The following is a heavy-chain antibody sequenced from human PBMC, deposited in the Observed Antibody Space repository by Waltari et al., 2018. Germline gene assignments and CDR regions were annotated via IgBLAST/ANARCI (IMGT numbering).Heavy chain of an antibody. J-gene: IGHJ4*02. Sequence: EVQLVESGGGLVQPGGSVRLPCAASGFSFRRYWMPWFRQAPGTGLEWVATIKPDGSGKFYVDSVKGRFSISRDNAKNSLYLQMNSLRAEDTAIFYCARMGAGRAPDYWGQGTLVTVSS. CDR1: GFSFRRYW. CDR3: ARMGAGRAPDY. D-gene: IGHD3-16*01. CDR2: IKPDGSGK. V-gene: IGHV3-7*03.